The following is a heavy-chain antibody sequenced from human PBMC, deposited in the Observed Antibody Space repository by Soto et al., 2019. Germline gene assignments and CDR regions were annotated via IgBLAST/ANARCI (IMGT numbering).Heavy chain of an antibody. Sequence: QVQLQESGPGLVKPSETLSLTCTVSGVSISNNYWSWIRQPPGKGLEWIGYIYYNGNTNYSPSLKSRVTMSVDTSRNQISLKLTTVTAADTAVYYCTRANWYSEYWGQGTRVTVSS. J-gene: IGHJ4*02. CDR1: GVSISNNY. V-gene: IGHV4-59*01. CDR2: IYYNGNT. D-gene: IGHD7-27*01. CDR3: TRANWYSEY.